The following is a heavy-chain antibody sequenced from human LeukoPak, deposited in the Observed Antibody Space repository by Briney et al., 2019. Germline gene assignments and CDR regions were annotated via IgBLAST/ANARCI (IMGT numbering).Heavy chain of an antibody. CDR3: ANLAGYRYGYDRPLDY. CDR1: GFTFSSYA. D-gene: IGHD5-18*01. J-gene: IGHJ4*02. V-gene: IGHV3-23*01. CDR2: ISGSAGST. Sequence: GGSLRLSCAASGFTFSSYAMSWVRQAPGKGLEWVSAISGSAGSTYYADSVKGRFTISRDNPKNTLYLQMNSLRAEDTAVYYCANLAGYRYGYDRPLDYWGQGALGTVSS.